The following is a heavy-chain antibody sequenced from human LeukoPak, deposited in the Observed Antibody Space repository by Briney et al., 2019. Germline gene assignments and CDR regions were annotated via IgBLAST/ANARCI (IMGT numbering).Heavy chain of an antibody. Sequence: PSETLSLTCTVSGGSISSSSYYWGWIRQPPGKGLEWIGSIYYSGSTYYNPSLKSRVTISVDTSKNQLSLKLSSVTAADTAVYYCARVVLWKIAVAGNAHFDYWGQGTLVTVSS. CDR3: ARVVLWKIAVAGNAHFDY. CDR2: IYYSGST. CDR1: GGSISSSSYY. V-gene: IGHV4-39*01. J-gene: IGHJ4*02. D-gene: IGHD6-19*01.